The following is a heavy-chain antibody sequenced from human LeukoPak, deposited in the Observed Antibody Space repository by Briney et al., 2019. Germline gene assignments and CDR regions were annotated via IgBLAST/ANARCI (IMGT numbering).Heavy chain of an antibody. J-gene: IGHJ4*02. V-gene: IGHV3-53*01. D-gene: IGHD3-9*01. CDR3: AGGEILTGPFDY. CDR1: GFSVSNNY. Sequence: PGGSLRLSCAASGFSVSNNYMTWVRQAPGKGLEWVSVIYSHGSTHYGDSVRGRFTISRDNSKNTFYLQMNSLKDEDTAVYYCAGGEILTGPFDYWGQGTLVTVSS. CDR2: IYSHGST.